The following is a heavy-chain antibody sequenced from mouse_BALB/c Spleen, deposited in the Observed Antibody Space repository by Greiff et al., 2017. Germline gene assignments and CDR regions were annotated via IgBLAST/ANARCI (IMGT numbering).Heavy chain of an antibody. Sequence: QVQLQQPGAELVRPGASVKLSCKASGYTFTSYWINWVKQRPGQGLEWIGNIYPSDSYTNYNQKFKDKATLTVDKSSSTAYMQLSSPTSEDSAVYYCTREGGNYGYYYAMDYWGQGTSVTVSS. CDR2: IYPSDSYT. J-gene: IGHJ4*01. D-gene: IGHD2-1*01. CDR1: GYTFTSYW. CDR3: TREGGNYGYYYAMDY. V-gene: IGHV1-69*02.